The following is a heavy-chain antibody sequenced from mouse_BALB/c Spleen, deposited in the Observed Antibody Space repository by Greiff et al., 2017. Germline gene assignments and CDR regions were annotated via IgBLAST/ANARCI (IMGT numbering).Heavy chain of an antibody. CDR2: ISYSGST. V-gene: IGHV3-2*02. D-gene: IGHD1-1*02. CDR3: ARRWTGRYFDY. Sequence: EVQLQQSGPGLVKPSQSLSLTCTVTGYSITSDYAWNWIRQFPGNKREWMGYISYSGSTSYNPSLKSRISITRDTSKNQFFLQLNSVTTEDTAACYSARRWTGRYFDYWGQGTTLTVSS. J-gene: IGHJ2*01. CDR1: GYSITSDYA.